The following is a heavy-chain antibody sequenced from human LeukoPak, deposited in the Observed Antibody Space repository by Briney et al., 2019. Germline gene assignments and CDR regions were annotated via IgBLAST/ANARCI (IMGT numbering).Heavy chain of an antibody. CDR2: MNPNSGNT. D-gene: IGHD6-19*01. CDR3: ARGLRRSSGWYLGYYYYYMDV. CDR1: GYTFTSYD. V-gene: IGHV1-8*01. J-gene: IGHJ6*03. Sequence: ASVKVSCKASGYTFTSYDINWVRQATGQGLEWMGWMNPNSGNTGYVQKFQGRVTMTRNTSISTAYMELSSLRSEDTAVYYCARGLRRSSGWYLGYYYYYMDVWGKGTTVTISS.